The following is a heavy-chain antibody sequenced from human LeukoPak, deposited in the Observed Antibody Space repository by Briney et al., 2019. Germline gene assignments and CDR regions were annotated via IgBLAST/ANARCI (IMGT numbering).Heavy chain of an antibody. V-gene: IGHV5-51*01. D-gene: IGHD6-19*01. Sequence: AGESLKISCKGSGYSFISYWIGWVRQLPGKGLEWMGIIYPHDSDTRYSPSFQGQVTISADKSITTAYLQWRSLKASDTAMYYCARGTSAWPSFDCWGQGTLVTVSS. J-gene: IGHJ4*02. CDR2: IYPHDSDT. CDR3: ARGTSAWPSFDC. CDR1: GYSFISYW.